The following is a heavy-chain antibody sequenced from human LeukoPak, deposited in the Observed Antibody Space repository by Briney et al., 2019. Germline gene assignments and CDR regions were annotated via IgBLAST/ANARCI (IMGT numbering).Heavy chain of an antibody. CDR1: GFTFSSYS. CDR2: ISSSSSTI. D-gene: IGHD3-16*02. CDR3: AREKRGIDGDYYGMDV. V-gene: IGHV3-48*04. Sequence: GGSLRLSCAASGFTFSSYSMNWVRQAPGKGLEWVSYISSSSSTIYYADSVKGRFTISRDNAKNSLYLQMNSLRAEDTAVYYCAREKRGIDGDYYGMDVWGQGTTVTVSS. J-gene: IGHJ6*02.